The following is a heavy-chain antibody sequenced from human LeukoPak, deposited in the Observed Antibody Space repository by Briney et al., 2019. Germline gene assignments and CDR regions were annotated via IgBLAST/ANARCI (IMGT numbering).Heavy chain of an antibody. CDR3: ARAMGRFGELFDY. CDR2: IYYSGST. D-gene: IGHD3-10*01. CDR1: GGSISSSSYY. V-gene: IGHV4-39*07. J-gene: IGHJ4*02. Sequence: SETLSLTCTVSGGSISSSSYYWGWIRQPPGKGLEWIGSIYYSGSTYYNPSLKSRVTISVDTSKNQFSLKLSSVTAADTAVYYCARAMGRFGELFDYWGQGTLVTVSS.